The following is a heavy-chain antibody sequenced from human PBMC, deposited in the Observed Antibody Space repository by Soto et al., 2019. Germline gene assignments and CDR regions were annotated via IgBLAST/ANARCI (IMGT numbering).Heavy chain of an antibody. CDR2: MNPNSGNT. CDR1: GYTFTSYD. D-gene: IGHD6-13*01. V-gene: IGHV1-8*01. J-gene: IGHJ6*03. CDR3: ARVRQQLVDYYYYYMAV. Sequence: QVQLVQSGAEVKKPGASVKVSCKASGYTFTSYDINWVRQATGQGLEWMGWMNPNSGNTGYAQKFQGRVTMTRNTSISTAYMELSSLRSEDTAVYYCARVRQQLVDYYYYYMAVWGKGTTVTVSS.